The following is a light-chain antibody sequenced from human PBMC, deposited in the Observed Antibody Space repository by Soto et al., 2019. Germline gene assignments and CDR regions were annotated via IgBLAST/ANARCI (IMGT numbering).Light chain of an antibody. CDR3: CSYAGITAV. CDR1: SSDVGCHDW. Sequence: QSALTQPPSASGSLGQSVTISCTGTSSDVGCHDWVSWYQLHPGKAPKLIIYEVTQRPSGVPDRFSGSKSGNTASLTVSGLQAEDEADYYCCSYAGITAVFGTGTKGTVL. CDR2: EVT. J-gene: IGLJ1*01. V-gene: IGLV2-8*01.